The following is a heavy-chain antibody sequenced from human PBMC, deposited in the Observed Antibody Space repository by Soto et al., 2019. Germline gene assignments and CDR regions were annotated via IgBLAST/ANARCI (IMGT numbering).Heavy chain of an antibody. D-gene: IGHD2-15*01. CDR3: SGCSGGACHQSYCMDV. CDR2: ISPSTSHI. Sequence: EVHLVESGGGLVKPGGSLRLSCAVSGFTFSTCTMNWVRQAPGKGLEWVSSISPSTSHIYYADSVKGRFTISRDNAKTSLFLQMNILRAEDTAVYDCSGCSGGACHQSYCMDVWGQGTTVTVSS. J-gene: IGHJ6*02. CDR1: GFTFSTCT. V-gene: IGHV3-21*01.